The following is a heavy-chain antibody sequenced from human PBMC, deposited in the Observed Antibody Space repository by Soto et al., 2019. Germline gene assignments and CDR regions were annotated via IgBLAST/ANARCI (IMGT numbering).Heavy chain of an antibody. J-gene: IGHJ4*02. V-gene: IGHV1-8*01. Sequence: GASVKVSCKASGYTFTSYDINWVRQATGQGLEWMGWMNPNSGNTGYAQKFQGRVTMTRNTSISTAYMELSSLRSEDTAVYYCARYSGYERTYYFDYWGQGTLVTVS. CDR3: ARYSGYERTYYFDY. CDR2: MNPNSGNT. D-gene: IGHD5-12*01. CDR1: GYTFTSYD.